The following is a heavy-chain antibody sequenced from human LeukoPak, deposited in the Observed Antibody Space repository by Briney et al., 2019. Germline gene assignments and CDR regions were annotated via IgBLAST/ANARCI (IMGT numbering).Heavy chain of an antibody. Sequence: SETLSLTCTVSGGSISSSSYYWGWIRQPPGKGLEWIGSIYYSGSTYYNPSLKSRVTISVDTSKNQFSLKLSSVTAADTAVYYCARDGPSYGDYVRSAFDIWGQGTMVTVSS. J-gene: IGHJ3*02. CDR3: ARDGPSYGDYVRSAFDI. D-gene: IGHD4-17*01. V-gene: IGHV4-39*02. CDR1: GGSISSSSYY. CDR2: IYYSGST.